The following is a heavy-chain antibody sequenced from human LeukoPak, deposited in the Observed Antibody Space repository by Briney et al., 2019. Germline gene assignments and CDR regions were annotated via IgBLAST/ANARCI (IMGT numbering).Heavy chain of an antibody. CDR3: AKDAPDEVAATPDYFDY. V-gene: IGHV3-23*01. D-gene: IGHD2-15*01. J-gene: IGHJ4*02. CDR1: GFTFSSSA. CDR2: ISNNGGYT. Sequence: GGSLRLSCAASGFTFSSSAMSWVRQAPGKGLEWVSAISNNGGYTYYADSVQGRFTISRDNSKNTLYLQMNSLRAEDTAVYYCAKDAPDEVAATPDYFDYWGQGTLVTVSS.